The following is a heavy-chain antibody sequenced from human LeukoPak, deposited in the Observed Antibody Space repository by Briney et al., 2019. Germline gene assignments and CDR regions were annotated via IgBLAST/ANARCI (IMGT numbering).Heavy chain of an antibody. J-gene: IGHJ4*02. CDR2: IYYSGST. Sequence: PSETLSLTCTVSGGSIRSYYWSWIRQPPGKGLEWIGYIYYSGSTNYNPSLKSRVTISVDTSKNQFSLRLSSVTAADTAVYYCARLAGGLQDYWGQGTLVTVSS. D-gene: IGHD5-24*01. V-gene: IGHV4-59*08. CDR1: GGSIRSYY. CDR3: ARLAGGLQDY.